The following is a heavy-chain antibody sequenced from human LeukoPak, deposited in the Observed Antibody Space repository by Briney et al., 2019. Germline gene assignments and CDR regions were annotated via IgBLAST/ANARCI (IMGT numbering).Heavy chain of an antibody. CDR2: IKQDGSEK. CDR3: ARKNGLDV. CDR1: GFTLCSFL. Sequence: PGGAPRPSSTDSGFTLCSFLKNWVPPAPGEGLEWVANIKQDGSEKYYVDSVKGRFTISRDNAKNSLYLQMNSLRAEDTAMYYCARKNGLDVWGQGTTVTVSS. V-gene: IGHV3-7*01. J-gene: IGHJ6*02.